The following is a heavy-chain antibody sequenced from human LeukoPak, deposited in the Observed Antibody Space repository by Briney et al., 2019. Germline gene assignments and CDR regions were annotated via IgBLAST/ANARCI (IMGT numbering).Heavy chain of an antibody. J-gene: IGHJ4*02. D-gene: IGHD1-26*01. V-gene: IGHV3-23*01. CDR1: GFTFSSYA. Sequence: PGGSLRLSCAASGFTFSSYAMSWVRQAPGKGLEWVSAISGGGETIYYADSVKGRFAISRDNSKNTLYLQMNGLRAEDTAIYYCAKDLNGDGGSLYYWGQGTLVTVSS. CDR2: ISGGGETI. CDR3: AKDLNGDGGSLYY.